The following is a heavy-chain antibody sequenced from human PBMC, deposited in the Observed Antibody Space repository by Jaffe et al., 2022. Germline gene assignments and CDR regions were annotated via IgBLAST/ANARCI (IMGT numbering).Heavy chain of an antibody. D-gene: IGHD5-12*01. J-gene: IGHJ4*02. CDR1: GFTFGDYA. Sequence: EVQLVESGGGLVQPGRSLRLSCTASGFTFGDYAMSWVRQAPGKGLEWVGFIRSKAYGGTTEYAASVKGRFTISRDDSKSIAYLQMNSLKTEDTAVYYCTSSGYSGYDYHYFDYWGQGTLVTVSS. V-gene: IGHV3-49*04. CDR3: TSSGYSGYDYHYFDY. CDR2: IRSKAYGGTT.